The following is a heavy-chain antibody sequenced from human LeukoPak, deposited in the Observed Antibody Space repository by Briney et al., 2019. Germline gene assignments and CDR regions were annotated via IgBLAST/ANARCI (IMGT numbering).Heavy chain of an antibody. CDR1: GFTFSSYA. CDR2: ISYDGSNK. Sequence: GRSLRLSCAASGFTFSSYAMHWVRQAPGKGLEWVAVISYDGSNKYYADSVKGRFTISRDNSKNTLYLQMNSLRAEDTAVYYCARESVGAGDAFDIWGQGTMVTVSS. D-gene: IGHD1-26*01. CDR3: ARESVGAGDAFDI. J-gene: IGHJ3*02. V-gene: IGHV3-30-3*01.